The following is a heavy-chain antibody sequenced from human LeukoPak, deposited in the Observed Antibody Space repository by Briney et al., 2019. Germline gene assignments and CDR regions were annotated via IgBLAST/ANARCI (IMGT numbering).Heavy chain of an antibody. Sequence: PSETLSLTCSVSGGSIRNYYWTWIRQPPGKGLEWIGYIYFNGITNYNPSLKSRLTLSVDTSKNQFSLKLSSLTAADTAVYYCARTPGNDGGNPGLDYWGQGTLVTVSS. CDR1: GGSIRNYY. CDR2: IYFNGIT. J-gene: IGHJ4*02. CDR3: ARTPGNDGGNPGLDY. D-gene: IGHD4-23*01. V-gene: IGHV4-59*01.